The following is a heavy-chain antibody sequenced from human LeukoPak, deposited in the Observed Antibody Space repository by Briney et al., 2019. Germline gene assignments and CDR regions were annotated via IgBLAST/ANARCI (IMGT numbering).Heavy chain of an antibody. CDR1: GGSISSYY. J-gene: IGHJ6*03. CDR3: ARDTSSSRLGYYMDV. CDR2: IYYSGST. D-gene: IGHD6-6*01. Sequence: SETLSLTCTVSGGSISSYYWSWIRQPPGKGLEWIGDIYYSGSTNYNPSLKSRVTISVDTSKNQFSLKLSSVTAADTAVYYCARDTSSSRLGYYMDVWGKGTTVTVSS. V-gene: IGHV4-59*01.